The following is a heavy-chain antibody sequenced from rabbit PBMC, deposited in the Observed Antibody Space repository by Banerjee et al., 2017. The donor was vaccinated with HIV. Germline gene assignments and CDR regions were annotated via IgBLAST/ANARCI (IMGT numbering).Heavy chain of an antibody. J-gene: IGHJ4*01. CDR2: IYTGSRDTT. CDR1: GFSFSSGYD. Sequence: QEQLVESGGGLVKPEGSLTLTCTASGFSFSSGYDMCWVRQAPGKGLEWIACIYTGSRDTTYYASWAKGRFTISSDNAQNTVFLQMTSLTAADTATYFCARSAYAGYDYAMDLWGPGTLVTVS. CDR3: ARSAYAGYDYAMDL. D-gene: IGHD6-1*01. V-gene: IGHV1S45*01.